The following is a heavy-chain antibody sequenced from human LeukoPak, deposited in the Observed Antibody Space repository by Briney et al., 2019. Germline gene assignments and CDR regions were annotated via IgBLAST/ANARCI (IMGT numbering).Heavy chain of an antibody. CDR1: GFTFSSYA. J-gene: IGHJ4*02. CDR2: ISGRGSST. V-gene: IGHV3-23*01. D-gene: IGHD3-3*01. Sequence: GGSLRLSCAASGFTFSSYAMNWVRQAPGKGLEWVSAISGRGSSTYYADSVKGRFIISRDNSKNTLYLQMNSLRAEDTAIYYCARDERLLSFLKWGQGTLVTVSS. CDR3: ARDERLLSFLK.